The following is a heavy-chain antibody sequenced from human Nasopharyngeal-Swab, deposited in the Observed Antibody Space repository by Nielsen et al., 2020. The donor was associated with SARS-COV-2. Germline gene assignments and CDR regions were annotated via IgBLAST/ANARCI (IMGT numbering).Heavy chain of an antibody. CDR3: ARDIYGDYPFDY. CDR2: ISYDGSNK. D-gene: IGHD4-17*01. V-gene: IGHV3-30*03. Sequence: GGSLRLSCAASGFTFSSYGMHWVRQAPGKGLEWVAVISYDGSNKYYADSVKGRFTISRDNSKNTLYLQMNSLRAEDTAVYYCARDIYGDYPFDYWGQGTLVTVSS. CDR1: GFTFSSYG. J-gene: IGHJ4*02.